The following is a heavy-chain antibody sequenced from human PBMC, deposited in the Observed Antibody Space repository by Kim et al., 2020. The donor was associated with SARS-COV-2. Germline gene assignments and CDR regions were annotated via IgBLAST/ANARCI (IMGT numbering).Heavy chain of an antibody. Sequence: GGSLRLSCAASGFTFSTLSMNWVRQAPGKGLEWVSSISTSGSRLYIADSVKGRFTISRDNAKNSVYLQMKSLRVEDTAIYYCLRDWGGPEPGNFDYWGQGTLVTVSS. V-gene: IGHV3-21*01. CDR2: ISTSGSRL. J-gene: IGHJ4*02. D-gene: IGHD3-16*01. CDR1: GFTFSTLS. CDR3: LRDWGGPEPGNFDY.